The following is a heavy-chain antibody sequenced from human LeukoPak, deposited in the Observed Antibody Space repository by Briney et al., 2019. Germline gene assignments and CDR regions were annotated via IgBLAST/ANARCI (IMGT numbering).Heavy chain of an antibody. CDR2: IYYSGST. CDR3: ARDPRGYDFWAKDYFDY. J-gene: IGHJ4*02. Sequence: SETLPLTCTVPGGSISSSSYYWGWIRQPPGKGLEWIGSIYYSGSTYYNPSLKSRVTISVDTSKNQFSLKLSSVTAADTAVYYCARDPRGYDFWAKDYFDYWGQGALVTVSS. V-gene: IGHV4-39*07. CDR1: GGSISSSSYY. D-gene: IGHD3-3*01.